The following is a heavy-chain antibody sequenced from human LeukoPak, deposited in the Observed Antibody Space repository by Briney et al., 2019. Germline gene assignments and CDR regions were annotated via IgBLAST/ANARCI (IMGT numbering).Heavy chain of an antibody. D-gene: IGHD4-17*01. Sequence: PGGSLRLSCAASGFSFSDYAMTWVRQAPGKGLEWVSVIGGDSGGIQYADSVKGRFSISRDNSKNTLYLQMNSLRAEDAAVYYCAVVYGDYNPGAFDIWGQGTMVTVSS. V-gene: IGHV3-23*01. CDR3: AVVYGDYNPGAFDI. J-gene: IGHJ3*02. CDR2: IGGDSGGI. CDR1: GFSFSDYA.